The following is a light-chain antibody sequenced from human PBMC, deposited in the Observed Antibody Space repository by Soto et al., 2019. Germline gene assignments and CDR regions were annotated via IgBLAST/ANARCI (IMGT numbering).Light chain of an antibody. CDR3: QQYSSSWYT. CDR2: KAS. J-gene: IGKJ2*01. V-gene: IGKV1-5*03. CDR1: QSISSW. Sequence: DLQMTQSPSTLSASVGDRVSITCRASQSISSWLAWYQQKPGKAPKLLIYKASSLESGVPSRFSGSGSGTELTLTISSPQPDDFATYYCQQYSSSWYTFGQGTKLEIK.